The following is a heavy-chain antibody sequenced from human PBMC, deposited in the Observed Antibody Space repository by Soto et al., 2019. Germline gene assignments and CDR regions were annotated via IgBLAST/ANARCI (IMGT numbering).Heavy chain of an antibody. CDR1: GYSFTSYW. V-gene: IGHV5-51*01. CDR3: ARAHIVVVTALSPWFDP. D-gene: IGHD2-21*02. CDR2: IYPGDSDT. J-gene: IGHJ5*02. Sequence: PGGSLKISCKGSGYSFTSYWIGWVRQMPGKGLEWMGIIYPGDSDTRYSPSFQGQVTISADKSISTAYLQWSSLKASDTAMYYCARAHIVVVTALSPWFDPWGQGTLVTVSS.